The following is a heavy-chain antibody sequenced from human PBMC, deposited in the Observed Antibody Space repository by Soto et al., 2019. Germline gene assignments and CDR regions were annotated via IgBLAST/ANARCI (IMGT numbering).Heavy chain of an antibody. J-gene: IGHJ5*02. CDR1: GFTFSSYS. Sequence: GGSLRLSCAASGFTFSSYSMNWVRQAPGKGLEWVSYVSSSSSTIYYAHPVKGRFTISRDNSKNTLYLQMNSLRAEDTAVYYCAKDLYDILTGYYPPPWFDPWGQGTLVTVSS. D-gene: IGHD3-9*01. CDR2: VSSSSSTI. CDR3: AKDLYDILTGYYPPPWFDP. V-gene: IGHV3-48*01.